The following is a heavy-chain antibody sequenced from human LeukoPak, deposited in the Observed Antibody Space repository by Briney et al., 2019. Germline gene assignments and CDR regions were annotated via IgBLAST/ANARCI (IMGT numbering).Heavy chain of an antibody. Sequence: GGSLRLSCAASGFTFSSYAMSWVRQAPGKGLEWVSAISGSGGSTYYADSVKGRFTISRDNSKNTLYLQMNSLRAEDTAVYYCAKGPYSYGAVPLDYWGQGTLVTVSS. CDR1: GFTFSSYA. V-gene: IGHV3-23*01. CDR3: AKGPYSYGAVPLDY. CDR2: ISGSGGST. D-gene: IGHD5-18*01. J-gene: IGHJ4*02.